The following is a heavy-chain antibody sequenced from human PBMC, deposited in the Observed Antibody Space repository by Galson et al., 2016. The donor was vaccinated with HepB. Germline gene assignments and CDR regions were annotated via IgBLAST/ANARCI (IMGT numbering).Heavy chain of an antibody. Sequence: SLRLSCAASGFTFSSYAMHWVRQAPGKGLEWVSIISGRLSNTYEADSVKGRFTISRDNSNNTLYLQMNSLRAEDTAVYYWLKGGRLATAGATYYYYMDVWGKGTTVTVSS. V-gene: IGHV3-23*01. D-gene: IGHD6-13*01. CDR2: ISGRLSNT. J-gene: IGHJ6*03. CDR1: GFTFSSYA. CDR3: LKGGRLATAGATYYYYMDV.